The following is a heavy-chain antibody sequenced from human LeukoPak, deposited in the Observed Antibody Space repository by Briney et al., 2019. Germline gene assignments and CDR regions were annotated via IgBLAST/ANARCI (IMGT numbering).Heavy chain of an antibody. CDR2: INPKNGFA. CDR3: AKAGRSDYFLRWFDP. CDR1: GYTFNDYY. Sequence: ASVKVSCKTSGYTFNDYYMHWVRQVPGQGFEWLGWINPKNGFATYAGNFLGRLTMTSDKSTSTISMDLISLRSDDTAIYYCAKAGRSDYFLRWFDPWGQGTLVTVSS. D-gene: IGHD3-10*01. V-gene: IGHV1-2*02. J-gene: IGHJ5*02.